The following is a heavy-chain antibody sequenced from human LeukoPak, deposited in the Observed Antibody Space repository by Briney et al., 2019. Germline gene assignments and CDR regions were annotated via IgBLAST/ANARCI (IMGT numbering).Heavy chain of an antibody. D-gene: IGHD1-26*01. CDR2: IHNSGST. CDR1: GFTVSYNF. J-gene: IGHJ4*02. CDR3: ARENSGSYYQFDC. Sequence: GGSLRLSCAASGFTVSYNFMSWVRQAPGKGLAWVSVIHNSGSTFYADSVRGRFTISRDNSKNTLYLQMNSLRAEDTAVHYCARENSGSYYQFDCWGQGTLVTVSS. V-gene: IGHV3-66*01.